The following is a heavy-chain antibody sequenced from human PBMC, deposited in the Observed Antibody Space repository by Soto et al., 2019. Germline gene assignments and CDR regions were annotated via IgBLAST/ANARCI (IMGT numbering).Heavy chain of an antibody. Sequence: SLRLSCSASLFTFSSYAMHWVLHAPGKGLEYVSTIVSNGGSTYYADSVKARFTISRDNSKNTLYLQMSSLRTEDTAVYYCVKGVSYAFDIWAQGTLVTVSS. V-gene: IGHV3-64D*06. CDR1: LFTFSSYA. CDR2: IVSNGGST. D-gene: IGHD3-16*01. CDR3: VKGVSYAFDI. J-gene: IGHJ3*02.